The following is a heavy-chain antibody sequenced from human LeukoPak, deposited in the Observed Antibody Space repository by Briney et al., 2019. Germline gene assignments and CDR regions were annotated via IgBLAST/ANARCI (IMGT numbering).Heavy chain of an antibody. CDR1: GGSITSYY. D-gene: IGHD4-23*01. V-gene: IGHV4-59*01. Sequence: SETLSLTCTVSGGSITSYYRSWIRQSPGKGLEWIGYMYYSGSTKYNPSLKSRVTISVDASKNQFSPKLSSVTAADTAVYYCARLPMAVTPHVDHWGQGTLVTVSS. J-gene: IGHJ4*02. CDR2: MYYSGST. CDR3: ARLPMAVTPHVDH.